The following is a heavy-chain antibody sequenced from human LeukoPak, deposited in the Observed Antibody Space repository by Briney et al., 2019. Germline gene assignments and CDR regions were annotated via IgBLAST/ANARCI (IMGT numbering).Heavy chain of an antibody. CDR3: AGVLRYFDWSTKPHAFDI. J-gene: IGHJ3*02. Sequence: SQTLSLTCTVSGGSISSGGYYWSWIRQHPGKGLEGIGYIYYSGSTYYNPSLKSRVTISVDTSKNQFSLKLSSVTAADTAVYYCAGVLRYFDWSTKPHAFDIWGQGTMVTVSS. CDR1: GGSISSGGYY. CDR2: IYYSGST. V-gene: IGHV4-31*03. D-gene: IGHD3-9*01.